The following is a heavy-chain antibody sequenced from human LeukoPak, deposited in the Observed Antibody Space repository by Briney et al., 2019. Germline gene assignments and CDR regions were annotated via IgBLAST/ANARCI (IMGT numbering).Heavy chain of an antibody. CDR2: ISSSGSTI. CDR1: GFTFSSYE. V-gene: IGHV3-48*03. CDR3: ARDLLGYQLPNYYGSGSFDY. Sequence: GGSLRLSCAAYGFTFSSYEMNWVRQAPGKGLEWVSYISSSGSTIYYADSVKGRFTISRDNAKNSLYLQMNSLRAEDTAVYYCARDLLGYQLPNYYGSGSFDYWGQGTLVTVSS. J-gene: IGHJ4*02. D-gene: IGHD3-10*01.